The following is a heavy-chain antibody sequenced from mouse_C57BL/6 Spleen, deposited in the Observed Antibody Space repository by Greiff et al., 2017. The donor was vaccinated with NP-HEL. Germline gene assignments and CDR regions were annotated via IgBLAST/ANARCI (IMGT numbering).Heavy chain of an antibody. D-gene: IGHD1-1*01. V-gene: IGHV5-4*03. J-gene: IGHJ3*01. CDR2: ISDGGSYT. CDR1: GFTFSSYA. CDR3: ARGRYYGSLAWFAY. Sequence: EVMLVESGGGLVKPGGSLKLSCAASGFTFSSYAMSWVRQTPEKRLEWVATISDGGSYTYYPDNVKGRFTISRDNAKNNLYLQMSHLKSEDTAMYYCARGRYYGSLAWFAYWGQGTLVTVSA.